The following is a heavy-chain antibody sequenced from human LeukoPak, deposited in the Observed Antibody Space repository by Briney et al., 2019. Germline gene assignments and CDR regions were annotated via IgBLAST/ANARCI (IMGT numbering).Heavy chain of an antibody. CDR2: IHYTGNT. CDR3: ARLGTRNPGDS. D-gene: IGHD2-21*01. CDR1: GGSVISYLHH. Sequence: AETLSLTCSVSGGSVISYLHHWGWIRHPPGKGLEWIVSIHYTGNTYSSPSLKIRLTISVDTSKNQFSLKLSSVTAADTALYSCARLGTRNPGDSWGQGTLVTVSS. V-gene: IGHV4-39*01. J-gene: IGHJ5*02.